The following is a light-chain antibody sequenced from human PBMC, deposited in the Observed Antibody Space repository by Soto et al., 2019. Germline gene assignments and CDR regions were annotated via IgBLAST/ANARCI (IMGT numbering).Light chain of an antibody. CDR2: DAS. J-gene: IGKJ4*01. CDR1: QSVSSY. Sequence: EIVLTQSPATLSLSPGERATLSSRASQSVSSYLAWYQQKPGQAPRLLIYDASNRATGIPARFSGSGSGTDFTLTISSLEPEDFAVYYCQQRSNYTFGGGTKVEIK. V-gene: IGKV3-11*01. CDR3: QQRSNYT.